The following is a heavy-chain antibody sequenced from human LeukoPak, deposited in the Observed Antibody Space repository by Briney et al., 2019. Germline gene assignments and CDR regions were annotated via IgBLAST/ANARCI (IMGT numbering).Heavy chain of an antibody. V-gene: IGHV4-59*11. CDR2: IYYSGST. CDR3: ARDERGDFDY. Sequence: PSETLSLTCTVSGGSISSHYWSWIRQPPGKGLEWIGYIYYSGSTNYNPSLKSRVTISVDTSKNQFSLKLSSVTAADTAVYYCARDERGDFDYWGQGTLVTVSS. CDR1: GGSISSHY. J-gene: IGHJ4*02.